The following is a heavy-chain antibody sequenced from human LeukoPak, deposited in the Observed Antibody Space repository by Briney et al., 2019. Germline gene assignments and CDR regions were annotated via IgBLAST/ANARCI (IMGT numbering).Heavy chain of an antibody. Sequence: PSETLSLTCIVSGGSISSHYWSWIRQPPGKGLEWIGYIYYSGSTNYNPSLKSRVTISVDTSKNQFSLKLSSVTAADTAVYYCARGIVEKGITIFGVVSYDYWGQGTLVTVSS. CDR2: IYYSGST. V-gene: IGHV4-59*11. CDR1: GGSISSHY. D-gene: IGHD3-3*01. CDR3: ARGIVEKGITIFGVVSYDY. J-gene: IGHJ4*02.